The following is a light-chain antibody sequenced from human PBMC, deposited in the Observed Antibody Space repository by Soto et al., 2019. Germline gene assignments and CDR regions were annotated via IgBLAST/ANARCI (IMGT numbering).Light chain of an antibody. J-gene: IGKJ1*01. Sequence: DIQMTQSPSSLSASVGDRVTITCRASQSISTFLNWYQQKPGKAPKLLIYAASSLQSGVPSRFRGRGAGADFTLNIGGLQPEDVATDYCQQRYSTPRTFGQGTKVDVK. CDR1: QSISTF. V-gene: IGKV1-39*01. CDR2: AAS. CDR3: QQRYSTPRT.